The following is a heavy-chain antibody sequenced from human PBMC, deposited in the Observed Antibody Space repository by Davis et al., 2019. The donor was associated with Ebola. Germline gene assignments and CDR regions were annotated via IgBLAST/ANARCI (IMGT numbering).Heavy chain of an antibody. CDR1: GGSISSGGYS. V-gene: IGHV4-30-4*07. CDR3: ARGRGSGGSSNNWFDP. D-gene: IGHD2-15*01. CDR2: IYYSGST. J-gene: IGHJ5*02. Sequence: SETLSLTCAVSGGSISSGGYSWSWIRQPPGKGLEWIGYIYYSGSTYYNPSLKSRVTISVDTSKNQFSLKLSSVTAADTAVYYCARGRGSGGSSNNWFDPWGQGTLVTVSS.